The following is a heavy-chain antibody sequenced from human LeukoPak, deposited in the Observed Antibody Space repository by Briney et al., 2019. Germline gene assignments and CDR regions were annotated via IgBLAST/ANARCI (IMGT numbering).Heavy chain of an antibody. J-gene: IGHJ5*02. CDR2: INPSGSST. CDR1: GYTFTNYY. CDR3: SRGSAMVTTYRGGNWFDP. D-gene: IGHD5-18*01. V-gene: IGHV1-46*01. Sequence: ASVKVSCKASGYTFTNYYIHWVRQAPGQGLEWMGIINPSGSSTSYAQKFQGRVTMTRDTSTSTVYMELSSLRSEDTAVYYCSRGSAMVTTYRGGNWFDPWGQGTLVTVSS.